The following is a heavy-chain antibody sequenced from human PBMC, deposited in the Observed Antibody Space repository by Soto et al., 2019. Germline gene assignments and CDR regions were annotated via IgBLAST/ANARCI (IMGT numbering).Heavy chain of an antibody. CDR1: GFTFINYA. Sequence: EVQLLESGGGLVQPGGSLRLSCAASGFTFINYAMSWVRQAPGKGLEWVSTIGGGDGSTYYADSVKGRFTISRDNSNSAVYLQMNSLRVGDTAIYYCAKGILVKPPGTRTFDIWGQGTMVIVSS. CDR2: IGGGDGST. V-gene: IGHV3-23*01. J-gene: IGHJ3*02. CDR3: AKGILVKPPGTRTFDI. D-gene: IGHD6-13*01.